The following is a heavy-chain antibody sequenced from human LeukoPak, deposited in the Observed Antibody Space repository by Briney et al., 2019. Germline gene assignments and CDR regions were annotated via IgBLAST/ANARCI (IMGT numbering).Heavy chain of an antibody. CDR2: IYYSGST. CDR1: GGSISSYY. CDR3: ARRRVGGNGPYYFDY. Sequence: SETLSLTCTVSGGSISSYYWSWIQQPPGKGLEWIGYIYYSGSTNYNPSLKSRVTISVDTSKNQFSLKLSSVTAADTAVYYCARRRVGGNGPYYFDYWGQGTLVTVSS. V-gene: IGHV4-59*08. J-gene: IGHJ4*02. D-gene: IGHD4-23*01.